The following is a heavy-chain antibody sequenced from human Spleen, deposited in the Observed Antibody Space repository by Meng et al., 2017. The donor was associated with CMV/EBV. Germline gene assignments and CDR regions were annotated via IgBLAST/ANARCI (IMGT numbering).Heavy chain of an antibody. D-gene: IGHD6-13*01. CDR3: ARDQQLIPAEYFQH. CDR2: ISAYNGNT. CDR1: GYTFTSYG. Sequence: QVQLVQSGAEVEKPGASVKVSCKASGYTFTSYGMTWPRQAPGQGHEWMGWISAYNGNTIYAQKVQGRVTMTTDASTNTAYLELRSLRYDDTAVYYCARDQQLIPAEYFQHWGPGTLVTVSS. J-gene: IGHJ1*01. V-gene: IGHV1-18*01.